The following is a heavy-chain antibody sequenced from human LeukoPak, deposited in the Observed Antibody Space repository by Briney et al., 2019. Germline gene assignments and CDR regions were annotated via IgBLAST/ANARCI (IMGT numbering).Heavy chain of an antibody. D-gene: IGHD3-10*01. Sequence: PSETLSLTCAVYGGSFSGYYWSWIRQPPGKGLEWIGEINHSGSTNYNPSLKSRVTISVDTSKNQFSLKLSSVTAADTAVYYCARGRITMVRGVQNWFDPWGQGTLVTVSS. CDR2: INHSGST. V-gene: IGHV4-34*01. CDR1: GGSFSGYY. CDR3: ARGRITMVRGVQNWFDP. J-gene: IGHJ5*02.